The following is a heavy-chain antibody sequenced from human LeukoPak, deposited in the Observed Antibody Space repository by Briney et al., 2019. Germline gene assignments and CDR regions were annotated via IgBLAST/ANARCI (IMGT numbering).Heavy chain of an antibody. CDR2: IKQDGSEK. Sequence: GGSLRLSCAASGFTVSSYWMSWVRQAPGEGLEWEANIKQDGSEKYYVDSVKGRFTISRDNAKNSLYLQMNSLRAEDTAVYYCARAPGIAAAADNWFDPWGQGTLVTVSS. V-gene: IGHV3-7*01. CDR3: ARAPGIAAAADNWFDP. J-gene: IGHJ5*02. D-gene: IGHD6-13*01. CDR1: GFTVSSYW.